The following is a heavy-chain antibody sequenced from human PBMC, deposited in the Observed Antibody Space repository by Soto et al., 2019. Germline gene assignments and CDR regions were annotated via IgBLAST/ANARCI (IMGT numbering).Heavy chain of an antibody. CDR1: GYTFTSYD. CDR3: ARGGRAKNPGYYYDSSGYYLAPNY. Sequence: ASVKVSCKASGYTFTSYDINWVRQATGQGLEWMGWMNPNSGNTGYAQKFQGRVTMTRNTSISTAYMELSSLRSEDTAVYYCARGGRAKNPGYYYDSSGYYLAPNYWGQGTLVTVPS. D-gene: IGHD3-22*01. J-gene: IGHJ4*02. CDR2: MNPNSGNT. V-gene: IGHV1-8*01.